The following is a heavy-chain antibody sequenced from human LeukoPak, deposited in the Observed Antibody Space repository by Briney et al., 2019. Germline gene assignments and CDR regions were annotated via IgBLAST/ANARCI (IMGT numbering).Heavy chain of an antibody. J-gene: IGHJ4*02. CDR2: VYDSGGT. Sequence: SETLSLTRTVSVGSISSSSYYWTWIRQPPGKGLEWIGSVYDSGGTNYNPHLKSRVIISRDTSKKQFSLKLKSVIAADTAVYYCMGGDRYAADSFWGQGTLVIVSS. CDR3: MGGDRYAADSF. D-gene: IGHD5-12*01. V-gene: IGHV4-61*01. CDR1: VGSISSSSYY.